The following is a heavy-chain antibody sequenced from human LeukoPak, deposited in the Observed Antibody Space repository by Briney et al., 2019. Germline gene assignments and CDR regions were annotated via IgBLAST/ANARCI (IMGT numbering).Heavy chain of an antibody. CDR2: IYYSGST. CDR3: ARQLRGEAVAGHLQPFDY. V-gene: IGHV4-28*01. J-gene: IGHJ4*02. D-gene: IGHD6-19*01. CDR1: GYSISSNNW. Sequence: PSDTLSLTCAVSGYSISSNNWWAWIRQPPGKGLEWIGYIYYSGSTYYNPYNPSLTSRVTMSVDTSKNQFSLKLSSVTAADTAVYFCARQLRGEAVAGHLQPFDYWGQGTLVTVSS.